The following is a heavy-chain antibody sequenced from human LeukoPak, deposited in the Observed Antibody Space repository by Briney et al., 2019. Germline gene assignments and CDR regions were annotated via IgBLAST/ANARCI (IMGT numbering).Heavy chain of an antibody. Sequence: SETLSLTCTVSGGSVSSGTYYWNWIRQPPGKGLEWIGYIYHSGSTNYNPSLKGRATISVDTSKNQFSLKLSYVTAADTAVYYCARDEDNSGRYYYYMDVWDKGTTVTVSS. CDR2: IYHSGST. D-gene: IGHD3-22*01. J-gene: IGHJ6*03. V-gene: IGHV4-61*01. CDR1: GGSVSSGTYY. CDR3: ARDEDNSGRYYYYMDV.